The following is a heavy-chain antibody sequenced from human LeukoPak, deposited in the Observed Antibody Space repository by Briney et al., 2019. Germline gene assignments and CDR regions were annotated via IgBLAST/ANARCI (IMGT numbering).Heavy chain of an antibody. CDR3: AREYCSGGSCYSFDY. Sequence: GGSLRLSCEASGFTFSTYSMNWVRRAPGRGLEWVSSISSSSTYIYYADSLKGRFTTSRDNAKNSLYLRMNSLRAEDTAVYYCAREYCSGGSCYSFDYWGQGTLVTVSS. J-gene: IGHJ4*02. D-gene: IGHD2-15*01. CDR2: ISSSSTYI. CDR1: GFTFSTYS. V-gene: IGHV3-21*01.